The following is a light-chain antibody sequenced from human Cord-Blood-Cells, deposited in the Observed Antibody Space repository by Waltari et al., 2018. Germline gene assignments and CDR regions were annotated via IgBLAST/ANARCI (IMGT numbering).Light chain of an antibody. V-gene: IGKV1D-8*01. CDR2: AAS. Sequence: VIWMTQSPSLLSASTGDRVTISCRMSPGISSYLAWYQQKPGKAPELLIYAASTLQSGVPSRFSCSGSGTDFTLTISCLQSEDFATYYCQQYYSFPRTFGQGTKVEIK. CDR3: QQYYSFPRT. J-gene: IGKJ1*01. CDR1: PGISSY.